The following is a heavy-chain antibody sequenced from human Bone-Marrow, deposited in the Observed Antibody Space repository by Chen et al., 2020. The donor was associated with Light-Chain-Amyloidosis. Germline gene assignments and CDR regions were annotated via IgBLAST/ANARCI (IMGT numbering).Heavy chain of an antibody. CDR2: SSSSGSTI. Sequence: EVQLVESGGGLVQPGGSLRLSCAASGFTFSSYEMNWVRQAPGKGLEWVSYSSSSGSTIYYADSVKGRFTISRDNAKNSLYLQMNGLRAEDTAVYYCARAKTGYSSGWLMGVVPDYWGQGTLVTVSS. J-gene: IGHJ4*02. CDR3: ARAKTGYSSGWLMGVVPDY. V-gene: IGHV3-48*03. CDR1: GFTFSSYE. D-gene: IGHD6-19*01.